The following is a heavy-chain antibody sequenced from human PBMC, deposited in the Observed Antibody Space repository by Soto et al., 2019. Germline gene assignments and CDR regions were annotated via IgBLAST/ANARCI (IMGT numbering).Heavy chain of an antibody. CDR3: ARQNYESSVYPTVPYYYYGMDV. V-gene: IGHV5-51*01. CDR1: GYSFANYW. J-gene: IGHJ6*02. Sequence: PGESRKISCQGYGYSFANYWIGWVRQKPGKGLEWMGIIYPGESNARYSPSFEGQVTITVDRSINTAYLQWSSLKASDTAMYYCARQNYESSVYPTVPYYYYGMDVWGQGTTVTVSS. CDR2: IYPGESNA. D-gene: IGHD3-22*01.